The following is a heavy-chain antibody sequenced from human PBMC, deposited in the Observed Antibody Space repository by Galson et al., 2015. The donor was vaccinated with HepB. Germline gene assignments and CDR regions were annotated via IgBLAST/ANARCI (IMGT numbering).Heavy chain of an antibody. CDR2: ISGYNGNT. Sequence: QSGAEVKKPGASVKVSCKASGYTFSNYGISWVRQAPGQGLEWMGWISGYNGNTNYAQKLQDRVTLTTDTSTSTAYMEVRSLRSDDTAVYYCARDTVQTGITGSTIFDWWGQGTLVTVSS. CDR3: ARDTVQTGITGSTIFDW. D-gene: IGHD1-7*01. CDR1: GYTFSNYG. V-gene: IGHV1-18*01. J-gene: IGHJ4*02.